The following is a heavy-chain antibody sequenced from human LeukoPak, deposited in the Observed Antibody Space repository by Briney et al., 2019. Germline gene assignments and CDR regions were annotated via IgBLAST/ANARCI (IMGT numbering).Heavy chain of an antibody. V-gene: IGHV1-3*01. Sequence: ASVKVSCKASGYTFTSYAMHWVRQAPGQRLEWMGWISAGNGNTKYSQNFQGRVTFISNTSATTAFMELSSLRSEDAAVYYCARDSGSGNNDYWGQGTLVTVSS. J-gene: IGHJ4*02. CDR2: ISAGNGNT. CDR1: GYTFTSYA. D-gene: IGHD1-26*01. CDR3: ARDSGSGNNDY.